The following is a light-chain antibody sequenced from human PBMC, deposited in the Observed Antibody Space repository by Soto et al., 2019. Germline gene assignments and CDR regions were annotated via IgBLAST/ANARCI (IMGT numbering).Light chain of an antibody. CDR3: SSYTSSSTYV. Sequence: QSVLAQPPSVSXAPRQRVTISCSGSSSDVGSYNRVSWYQQPPGTAPKLMIYEVTNRPSGVPDRFSGSKSGNTASLTISGLQAEDEADYYCSSYTSSSTYVFGTGTKVTVL. J-gene: IGLJ1*01. V-gene: IGLV2-18*02. CDR2: EVT. CDR1: SSDVGSYNR.